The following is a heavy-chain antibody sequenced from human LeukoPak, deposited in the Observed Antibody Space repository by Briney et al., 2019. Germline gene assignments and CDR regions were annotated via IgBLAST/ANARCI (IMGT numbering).Heavy chain of an antibody. V-gene: IGHV3-23*01. CDR2: ISGNAGST. CDR1: GFTLSSYA. J-gene: IGHJ3*02. Sequence: GGSLRLSCAASGFTLSSYAMSWVRQAPGKGLEWVSLISGNAGSTYYADSVKGRFTISRDITKNTLYLQMNSLRAEDTAVYYCAKPARDGYNSEAFDIWGQGTMVTVSS. CDR3: AKPARDGYNSEAFDI. D-gene: IGHD5-24*01.